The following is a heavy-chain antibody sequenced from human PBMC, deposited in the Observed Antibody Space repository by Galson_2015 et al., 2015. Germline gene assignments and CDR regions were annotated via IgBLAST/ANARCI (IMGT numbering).Heavy chain of an antibody. V-gene: IGHV3-30-3*01. CDR1: GFTFSSYA. Sequence: SLRLSCAASGFTFSSYAMHWVRQAPGKGLEWVAVISYDGSNKYYADSVKGRFTISRDNSKNTLYLQMNSLRAEDTAVYYCARVEGSSWYPTYYYYGMDVWGQGTTVTVSS. CDR3: ARVEGSSWYPTYYYYGMDV. CDR2: ISYDGSNK. J-gene: IGHJ6*02. D-gene: IGHD6-13*01.